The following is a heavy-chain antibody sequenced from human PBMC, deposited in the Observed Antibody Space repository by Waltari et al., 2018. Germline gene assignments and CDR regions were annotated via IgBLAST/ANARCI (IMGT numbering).Heavy chain of an antibody. Sequence: EVQLLESGGDLVQPGGSLRVSCAASGFTFTSYAMTWFRQGPGNALEWVSTFSGSGGSTYYADSVKGRFTISRDNSKNTLYLQMNSLRAEDTAVYYCAKKTTGNWFDPWGQGTLVTVSS. CDR1: GFTFTSYA. J-gene: IGHJ5*02. CDR3: AKKTTGNWFDP. CDR2: FSGSGGST. V-gene: IGHV3-23*01. D-gene: IGHD1-1*01.